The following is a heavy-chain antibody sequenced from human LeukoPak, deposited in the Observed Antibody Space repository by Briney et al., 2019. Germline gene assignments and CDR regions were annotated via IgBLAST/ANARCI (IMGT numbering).Heavy chain of an antibody. Sequence: PSETLSFTCTVSGGSISSYYWSWIRQPAGKGLEWIGRIYTSGSTNYNPSLKSRVTMSVDTSKNQFSLNLSSVTAADTAVYYCASDSGSYSYYYYYYMDVWGKGTTVTVSS. V-gene: IGHV4-4*07. CDR3: ASDSGSYSYYYYYYMDV. CDR2: IYTSGST. D-gene: IGHD1-26*01. CDR1: GGSISSYY. J-gene: IGHJ6*03.